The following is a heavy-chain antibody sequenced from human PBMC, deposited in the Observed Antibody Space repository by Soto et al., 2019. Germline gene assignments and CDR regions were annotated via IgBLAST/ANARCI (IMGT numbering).Heavy chain of an antibody. V-gene: IGHV1-18*01. CDR1: GYTFISYG. CDR2: INAYTGKT. Sequence: QLVQSGGEVKKPGASVQVSCKASGYTFISYGISWVRQAPGQGREWVGWINAYTGKTKLAQKVQGRVTLTTDRTTSTAYLELRSLRSDDTAVYYCARAEQQLVRGLDYWGQGTLVSVSS. CDR3: ARAEQQLVRGLDY. D-gene: IGHD6-13*01. J-gene: IGHJ4*02.